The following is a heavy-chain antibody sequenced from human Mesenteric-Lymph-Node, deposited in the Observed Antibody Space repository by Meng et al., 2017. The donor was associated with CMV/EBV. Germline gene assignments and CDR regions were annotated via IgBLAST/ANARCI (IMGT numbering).Heavy chain of an antibody. CDR3: VKSYCSSTNCYPYTFDY. CDR1: GFTFSSYG. CDR2: IRYDGSNK. V-gene: IGHV3-30*02. D-gene: IGHD2-2*01. Sequence: GESLKISCAASGFTFSSYGMHWVRQAPGKGLEWVAFIRYDGSNKYYGDSVRGRFTISRDNSKNTLYLQMNSLRAEDTAVYYCVKSYCSSTNCYPYTFDYWGQGTLVTVSS. J-gene: IGHJ4*02.